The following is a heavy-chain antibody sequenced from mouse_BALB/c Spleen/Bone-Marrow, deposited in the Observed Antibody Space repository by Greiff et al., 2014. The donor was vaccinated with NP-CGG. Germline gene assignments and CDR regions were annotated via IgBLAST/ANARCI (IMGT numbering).Heavy chain of an antibody. J-gene: IGHJ3*01. CDR3: AHDAPFAY. Sequence: DVKLVESGAELVKPGASVKLSCTTSGFNIKDTYIHWVKQRPEQGLEWIGRIDPANGNTKYGPEFQGKATITADTSSNTAYLHLSSLTSEDTAVYSCAHDAPFAYWGQGTLVTVSA. CDR1: GFNIKDTY. CDR2: IDPANGNT. V-gene: IGHV14-3*02. D-gene: IGHD2-3*01.